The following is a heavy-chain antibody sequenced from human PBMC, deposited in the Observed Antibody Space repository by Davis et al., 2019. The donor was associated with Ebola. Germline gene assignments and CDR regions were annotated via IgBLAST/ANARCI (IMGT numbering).Heavy chain of an antibody. CDR1: GVMFSRYW. CDR3: ARDYYDNSGDGFDI. V-gene: IGHV3-7*01. J-gene: IGHJ3*02. CDR2: IKEDGSAT. D-gene: IGHD3-22*01. Sequence: GSLKISCAASGVMFSRYWMSWVRQAPGKGLEWVANIKEDGSATNYVDSVKGRFTISRDNAKKSLYLQLNSLRADDTAMYYCARDYYDNSGDGFDIWGQGTMVTVSS.